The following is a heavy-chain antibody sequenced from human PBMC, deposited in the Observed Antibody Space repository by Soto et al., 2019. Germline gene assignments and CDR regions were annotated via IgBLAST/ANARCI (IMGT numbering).Heavy chain of an antibody. Sequence: GASVKVSCKASGYTFTSYGISWVRQAPGQGLEWMGWISAYNGNTNYAQKLQGRVTMTTDTSTSTAYMELRSLRSDDTAVYYCARKRSSLYYYDSSGYYPYYFDYWGQGTLVTVSS. V-gene: IGHV1-18*01. CDR1: GYTFTSYG. CDR2: ISAYNGNT. J-gene: IGHJ4*02. CDR3: ARKRSSLYYYDSSGYYPYYFDY. D-gene: IGHD3-22*01.